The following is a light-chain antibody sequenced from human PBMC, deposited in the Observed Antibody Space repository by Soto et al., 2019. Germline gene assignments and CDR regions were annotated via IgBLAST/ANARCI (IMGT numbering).Light chain of an antibody. V-gene: IGKV1-39*01. CDR3: QQRYSLRT. CDR2: AAS. CDR1: QGISTY. J-gene: IGKJ1*01. Sequence: DIQMTQSPSSLSASVGARVTITCRASQGISTYLNWYQQKPGKAPKLLIYAASSLQSGVPSRFSGSGSGTDFTLTISCLQPEDFAAYYCQQRYSLRTFGQGTKVEIK.